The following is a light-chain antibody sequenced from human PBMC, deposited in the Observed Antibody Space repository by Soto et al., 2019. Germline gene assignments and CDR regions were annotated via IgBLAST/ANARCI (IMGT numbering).Light chain of an antibody. CDR1: QTISSY. V-gene: IGKV3-11*01. CDR3: QQRSNWPLFT. CDR2: DAV. J-gene: IGKJ3*01. Sequence: EIVLTQSPATLSLSPGERATLSCRASQTISSYLGWYQQKPGQAPRLLIYDAVNRATGIPARFSGSGSGTDFTLPISSLEPEDFAVYYCQQRSNWPLFTFGPGTKVDI.